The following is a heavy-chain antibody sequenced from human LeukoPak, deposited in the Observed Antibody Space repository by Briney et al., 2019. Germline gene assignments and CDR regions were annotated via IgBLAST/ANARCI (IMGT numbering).Heavy chain of an antibody. CDR1: GFSFSSYG. V-gene: IGHV3-30*19. Sequence: GGSLRLSCAASGFSFSSYGMHWVRQAPGKGLEWVAVISYDGSNKYYADSMKGRFTISRDNSKNTLYLQMNSLRAEDTAVYYCARETLTNWFDPWGQGTLVTVSS. CDR3: ARETLTNWFDP. J-gene: IGHJ5*02. CDR2: ISYDGSNK. D-gene: IGHD4/OR15-4a*01.